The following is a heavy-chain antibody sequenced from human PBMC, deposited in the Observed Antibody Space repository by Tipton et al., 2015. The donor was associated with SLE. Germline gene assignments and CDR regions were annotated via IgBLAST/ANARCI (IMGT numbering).Heavy chain of an antibody. CDR3: ARAPGLERSYYYYYYMDV. V-gene: IGHV4-34*01. Sequence: GLVKPSETLSLTCAVYGGSFSGYYWSWIRQSPGKGLEWIGDINHSGSTNYNPSPKSRVTISVDPSKNQLSLRLSSVTAADTAVYYCARAPGLERSYYYYYYMDVWGKGTAVTVSS. J-gene: IGHJ6*03. CDR1: GGSFSGYY. D-gene: IGHD1-1*01. CDR2: INHSGST.